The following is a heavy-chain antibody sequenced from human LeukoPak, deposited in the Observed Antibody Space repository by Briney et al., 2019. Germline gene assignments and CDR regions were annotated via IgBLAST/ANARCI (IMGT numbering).Heavy chain of an antibody. Sequence: SYAAACGSISCENGCGSRQPAREGHGMVWRINTTGSTNYAQNLQGRVTMTADTSTSVVYMELRSLRSDDTAVYYCVRDCSGGSCYPTPPDYYGMDVWGPGTTVTVSS. V-gene: IGHV1-18*01. D-gene: IGHD2-15*01. J-gene: IGHJ6*02. CDR2: RINTTGST. CDR1: ACGSISCE. CDR3: VRDCSGGSCYPTPPDYYGMDV.